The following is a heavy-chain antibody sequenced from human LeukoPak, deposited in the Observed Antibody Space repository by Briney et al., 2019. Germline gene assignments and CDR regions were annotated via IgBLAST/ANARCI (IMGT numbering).Heavy chain of an antibody. CDR1: GYTFRSYD. Sequence: GASVNVSCKASGYTFRSYDITWVRQAPGQGLAWMGWITPYNGNTDYVQKVQGRVTMTADTSTSTAYMELRSLISDDTAVYYCARLNSAANFLDYWGQGTLVTVSS. V-gene: IGHV1-18*01. CDR2: ITPYNGNT. D-gene: IGHD2-15*01. CDR3: ARLNSAANFLDY. J-gene: IGHJ4*02.